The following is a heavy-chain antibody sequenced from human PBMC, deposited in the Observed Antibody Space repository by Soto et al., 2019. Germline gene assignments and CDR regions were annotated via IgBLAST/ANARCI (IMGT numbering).Heavy chain of an antibody. V-gene: IGHV4-59*08. Sequence: SETLSLTCTVSGGSISSYYGGWFRQPPGKGLEWIGYIYYSGSTTYHPSHKSRVTISVDTSKNQFSLNLTSVTAADTAVYYCAAGGGLPRYYWGQGTLVTVS. CDR3: AAGGGLPRYY. D-gene: IGHD5-12*01. CDR2: IYYSGST. J-gene: IGHJ4*02. CDR1: GGSISSYY.